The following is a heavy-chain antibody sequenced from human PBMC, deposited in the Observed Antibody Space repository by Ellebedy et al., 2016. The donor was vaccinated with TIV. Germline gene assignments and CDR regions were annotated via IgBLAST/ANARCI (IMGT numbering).Heavy chain of an antibody. Sequence: SGPTLVXPTQTLTLTCTFSGFSLTTSGVGVGWIRQPPGKTLEWLAIIYWDDDKHYIPSLKTRLTITKDTSKNQVLLTITNMDPVDTATYYCALRRLEAAVNWGQGTLVTVSS. V-gene: IGHV2-5*02. D-gene: IGHD6-25*01. CDR1: GFSLTTSGVG. CDR2: IYWDDDK. CDR3: ALRRLEAAVN. J-gene: IGHJ4*02.